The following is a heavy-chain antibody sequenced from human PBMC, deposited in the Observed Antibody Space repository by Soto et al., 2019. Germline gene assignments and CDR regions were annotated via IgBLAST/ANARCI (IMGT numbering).Heavy chain of an antibody. D-gene: IGHD7-27*01. CDR2: IFYTGST. CDR3: ARTVAWGHIDY. J-gene: IGHJ4*02. Sequence: QLQLQESGPGLVKPSETLSLTCTVSGGSISGSNNYWGWIRQPPGKGLEWIANIFYTGSTYFNPSLKTRVTISVDTSKNQFSLNLHSVTAADTAMYFCARTVAWGHIDYWGQGALVTVS. CDR1: GGSISGSNNY. V-gene: IGHV4-39*01.